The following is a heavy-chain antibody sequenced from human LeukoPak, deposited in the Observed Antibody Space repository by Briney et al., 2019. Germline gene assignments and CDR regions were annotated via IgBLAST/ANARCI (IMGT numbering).Heavy chain of an antibody. CDR1: GFTFSSYS. D-gene: IGHD2-2*02. CDR3: ASYRPLALLYPHFDY. Sequence: PGGSLRLSCAASGFTFSSYSMNWVRQAPGKGLEWVSTISSSGSYIYYADSVKGRFTISRAHAKNSLYLQMNSLRAEDTAVYYCASYRPLALLYPHFDYWGQGPLVTVPS. J-gene: IGHJ4*02. V-gene: IGHV3-21*01. CDR2: ISSSGSYI.